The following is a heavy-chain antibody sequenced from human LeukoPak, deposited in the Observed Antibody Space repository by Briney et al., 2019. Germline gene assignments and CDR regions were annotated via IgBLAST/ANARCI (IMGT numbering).Heavy chain of an antibody. CDR1: GGSISSGSYY. J-gene: IGHJ4*02. Sequence: SETLSLTCTVSGGSISSGSYYWSWIRQPAGKGLEWIGRIYTSGSTNYNPSLKSRVTISVDTSKNQFSLKLSSVTAADTAVYYCARDAGSGWYQVFDYWGQGTLVTVSS. D-gene: IGHD6-19*01. CDR3: ARDAGSGWYQVFDY. CDR2: IYTSGST. V-gene: IGHV4-61*02.